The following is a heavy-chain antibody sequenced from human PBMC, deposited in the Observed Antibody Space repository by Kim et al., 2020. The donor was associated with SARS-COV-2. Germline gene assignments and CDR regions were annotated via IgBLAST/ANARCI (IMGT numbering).Heavy chain of an antibody. V-gene: IGHV3-23*01. D-gene: IGHD3-10*01. J-gene: IGHJ6*02. CDR3: AKFESYYQAHWVNV. Sequence: GDSVRGRFTISRDKSRNTLLLQMNSLRAEDAAIYYCAKFESYYQAHWVNVWGQGTPVTVSS.